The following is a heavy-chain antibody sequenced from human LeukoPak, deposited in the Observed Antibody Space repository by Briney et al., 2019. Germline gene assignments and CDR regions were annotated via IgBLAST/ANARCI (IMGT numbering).Heavy chain of an antibody. V-gene: IGHV3-74*01. CDR1: GFTFSSYW. CDR2: INSDGSTT. D-gene: IGHD3-10*01. Sequence: GGSLRLSCVASGFTFSSYWMHWVRQAPGKGLAWVSRINSDGSTTTYADSVRGRFTISRDSAKHTLYLQMNSLRAEDTAVYYCERGGFDTIGFDYWGQGTLVTVSS. J-gene: IGHJ4*02. CDR3: ERGGFDTIGFDY.